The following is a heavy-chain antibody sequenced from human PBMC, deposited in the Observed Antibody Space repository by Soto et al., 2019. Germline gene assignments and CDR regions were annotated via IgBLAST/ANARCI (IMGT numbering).Heavy chain of an antibody. V-gene: IGHV1-46*01. CDR1: GYTFTSXX. D-gene: IGHD6-13*01. Sequence: QVQLVQSGAEVKEPGASVKVSCKASGYTFTSXXXXXXRQAPGQGLEWMAIINPTGGSTNYAQRFRGRVTLTMDTSTSTVYMELSGLRSEDTAVYYCARNLASADVWGQGTLVTVSS. CDR2: INPTGGST. J-gene: IGHJ4*02. CDR3: ARNLASADV.